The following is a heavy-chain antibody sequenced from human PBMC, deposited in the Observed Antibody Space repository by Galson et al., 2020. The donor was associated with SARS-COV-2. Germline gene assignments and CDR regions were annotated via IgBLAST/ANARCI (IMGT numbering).Heavy chain of an antibody. D-gene: IGHD2-21*02. Sequence: ASETLSLTCNVSGYSISNYYWGWIRQPPGKGLESIGYVYSSGSTNYNPSLKSRVTVSVDTSKNQFSLKLTSVTPADTAVYFCARGSPVTGFDYWGRGTLVTVSS. CDR3: ARGSPVTGFDY. V-gene: IGHV4-59*01. CDR1: GYSISNYY. J-gene: IGHJ4*02. CDR2: VYSSGST.